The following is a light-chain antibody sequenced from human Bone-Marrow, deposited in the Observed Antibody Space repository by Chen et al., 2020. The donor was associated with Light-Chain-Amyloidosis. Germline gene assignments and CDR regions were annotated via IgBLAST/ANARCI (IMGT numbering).Light chain of an antibody. J-gene: IGKJ4*01. Sequence: IVLTQSPGTLSLSPGEGANLSCRASQTISSNYLTWYQQKFGQSPRRLIYGSSSRATGIPDRVTGRVSGTDFTLTSNRVEPEDFAMYYCRQDGTWPLTCGGGTKVEIK. V-gene: IGKV3-20*01. CDR2: GSS. CDR1: QTISSNY. CDR3: RQDGTWPLT.